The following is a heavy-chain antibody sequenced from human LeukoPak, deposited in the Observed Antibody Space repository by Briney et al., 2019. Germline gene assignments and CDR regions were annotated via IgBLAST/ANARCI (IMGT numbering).Heavy chain of an antibody. Sequence: GESLRISCKGSGYSFTSYWISWVRQMPGKGLEWMGRIDPSDSYTNYSPSFQGHVTISADKSVSTAYLQWSSLKASDTAMYYCAIKYYYYYGMDVWGQGTTVTVSS. CDR3: AIKYYYYYGMDV. J-gene: IGHJ6*02. CDR2: IDPSDSYT. CDR1: GYSFTSYW. V-gene: IGHV5-10-1*01.